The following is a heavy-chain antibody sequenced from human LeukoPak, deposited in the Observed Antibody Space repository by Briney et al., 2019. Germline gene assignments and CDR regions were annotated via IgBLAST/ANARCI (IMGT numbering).Heavy chain of an antibody. CDR1: GYTFTSYG. Sequence: ASVKVSCKASGYTFTSYGISWVRQAPGQGLEWMGWISAYNGNTNYAQKLQGRVTMTTDTSTSTAYMELRSLRSDDTAVYYCARDLSTIGLYYFDYWGQGTLVTVSS. V-gene: IGHV1-18*01. J-gene: IGHJ4*02. D-gene: IGHD5/OR15-5a*01. CDR2: ISAYNGNT. CDR3: ARDLSTIGLYYFDY.